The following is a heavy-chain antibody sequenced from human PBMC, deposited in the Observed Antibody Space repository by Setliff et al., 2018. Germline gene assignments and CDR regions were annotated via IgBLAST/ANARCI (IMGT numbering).Heavy chain of an antibody. V-gene: IGHV1-69*10. J-gene: IGHJ4*02. CDR2: IIPILGIA. D-gene: IGHD2-21*01. CDR1: GGTFSSYA. Sequence: GASVKVSCKASGGTFSSYAISWVRQAPGQGLEWMGGIIPILGIANYAQKFQGRVTITRDTSASTAYMELSSLRSEDTAVYYCAREKFPGDWGDYWGQGTLVTVSS. CDR3: AREKFPGDWGDY.